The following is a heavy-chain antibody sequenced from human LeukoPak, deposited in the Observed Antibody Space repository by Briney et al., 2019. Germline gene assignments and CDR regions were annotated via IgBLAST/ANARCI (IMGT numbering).Heavy chain of an antibody. D-gene: IGHD2-2*02. J-gene: IGHJ4*02. CDR3: ARRNQLLYLDY. V-gene: IGHV4-34*01. CDR2: INHSGST. CDR1: GGSFSGYY. Sequence: SETLSLTCAVYGGSFSGYYWSWVRQPPGKGLEWIGEINHSGSTNYNPSLKSRVTISVDTSKNQFSLKLSSVTAADTAVYYCARRNQLLYLDYWGQGTLVTVSS.